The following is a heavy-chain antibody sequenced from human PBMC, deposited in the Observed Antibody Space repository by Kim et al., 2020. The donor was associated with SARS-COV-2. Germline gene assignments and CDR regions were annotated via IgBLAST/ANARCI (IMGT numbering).Heavy chain of an antibody. CDR3: ARVSYTWGSRNVFVY. V-gene: IGHV3-53*01. CDR1: GFNVTDNY. D-gene: IGHD3-16*01. Sequence: GGSLRLSCTVSGFNVTDNYLTWVRQAPGKGLEWVSVIYNNGGTYYADSVKGRFTISRDDSKNTLFFQMTDLRDYDTAVYFCARVSYTWGSRNVFVYWGQGPVLTV. CDR2: IYNNGGT. J-gene: IGHJ4*02.